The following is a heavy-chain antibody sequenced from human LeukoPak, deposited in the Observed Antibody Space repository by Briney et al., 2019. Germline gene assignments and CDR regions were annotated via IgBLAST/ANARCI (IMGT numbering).Heavy chain of an antibody. V-gene: IGHV3-23*05. CDR1: GFTFSSYA. D-gene: IGHD2-15*01. Sequence: GGSLRLSCAASGFTFSSYAMTWVRQAPGKGLEWVSSIYSGGTTHYADSVKGRFTISKDNSKNTLFLQMNSLRPEDTAVYYCAAEYCSGGSCYTGHSGHDYWGQGTLVTVSS. CDR2: IYSGGTT. J-gene: IGHJ4*02. CDR3: AAEYCSGGSCYTGHSGHDY.